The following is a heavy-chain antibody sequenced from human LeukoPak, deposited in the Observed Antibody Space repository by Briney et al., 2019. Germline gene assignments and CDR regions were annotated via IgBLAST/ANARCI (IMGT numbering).Heavy chain of an antibody. CDR1: GDSISSSNYY. Sequence: SETLSLTCTVSGDSISSSNYYWGWIRQPPGKGLEWIGSIYHRGSTYYNPSLKSRVTISVDTSKNQFSLKLSSVTAADTALYYCATLPANQLRGFDYWGQGTLVTVSS. CDR2: IYHRGST. CDR3: ATLPANQLRGFDY. V-gene: IGHV4-39*07. J-gene: IGHJ4*02. D-gene: IGHD2-2*01.